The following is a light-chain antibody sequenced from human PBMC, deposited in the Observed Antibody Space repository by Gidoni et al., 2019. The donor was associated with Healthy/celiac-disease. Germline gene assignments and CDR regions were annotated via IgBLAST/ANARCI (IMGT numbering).Light chain of an antibody. CDR3: QSADSSGTYVV. CDR1: ELPKQY. CDR2: KDS. Sequence: SYELTQPPSVSVSPGQTARITCSGDELPKQYAYWYQQKPGQAPVLVIYKDSERPSGIPERFYGASSGKTVTLTISGVQAEDEDDYYCQSADSSGTYVVFGGGTKLTVL. V-gene: IGLV3-25*03. J-gene: IGLJ2*01.